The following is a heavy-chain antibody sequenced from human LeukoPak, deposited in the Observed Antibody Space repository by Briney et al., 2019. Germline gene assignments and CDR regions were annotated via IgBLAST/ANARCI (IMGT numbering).Heavy chain of an antibody. D-gene: IGHD5-24*01. V-gene: IGHV4-39*01. CDR3: ARHRRGDAYNPNDY. CDR1: GGSISISSYS. CDR2: INFRGST. J-gene: IGHJ4*02. Sequence: SGTLSLTCTVSGGSISISSYSWGWIRQPPGRGLEWIGSINFRGSTYYNPSLESRVTISVDTSKSQLSLKLSSVTAADTAVYYCARHRRGDAYNPNDYWGQETLVTVSS.